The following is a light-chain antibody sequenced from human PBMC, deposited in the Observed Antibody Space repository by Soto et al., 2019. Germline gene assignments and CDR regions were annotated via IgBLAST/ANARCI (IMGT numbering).Light chain of an antibody. CDR2: EVS. CDR1: SSDVGGYNY. J-gene: IGLJ2*01. V-gene: IGLV2-14*01. CDR3: SSYTGSSTVV. Sequence: QSVLTQPASVSGSPGQSITISCTGTSSDVGGYNYVSWYQQHPGKAPKLMIYEVSDRPSGVSNRFSGSKSGNTASLTISGLQPEDEADYYCSSYTGSSTVVFGGGTKVTVL.